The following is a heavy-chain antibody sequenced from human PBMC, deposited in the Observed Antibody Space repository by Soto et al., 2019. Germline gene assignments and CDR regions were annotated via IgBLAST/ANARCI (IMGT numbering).Heavy chain of an antibody. CDR2: IYYTGVT. CDR3: ARDRGGYRDTGALDP. Sequence: LSLTCTVSGGSINSGDYYWGWIRQPPGKGLEWIGYIYYTGVTYYNPSLKSRLTVSVDVSKNQFSLKLTFVTAADTAMYYCARDRGGYRDTGALDPWGQGTLVTVSS. D-gene: IGHD3-16*02. CDR1: GGSINSGDYY. J-gene: IGHJ5*02. V-gene: IGHV4-30-4*08.